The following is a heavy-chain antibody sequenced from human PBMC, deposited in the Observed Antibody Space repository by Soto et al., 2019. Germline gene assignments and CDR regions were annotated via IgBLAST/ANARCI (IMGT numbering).Heavy chain of an antibody. V-gene: IGHV4-34*01. D-gene: IGHD1-20*01. CDR1: GGSFSGYY. CDR3: ARTDITPRPNWFDP. Sequence: PSETLSLTCAVYGGSFSGYYWSWIRQPPGKGLEWIGEINHSGSTNYNPSLKSRVTISVDTSKNQFSLKLSSVTAADTAVYYCARTDITPRPNWFDPWGQGTLVTVSS. CDR2: INHSGST. J-gene: IGHJ5*02.